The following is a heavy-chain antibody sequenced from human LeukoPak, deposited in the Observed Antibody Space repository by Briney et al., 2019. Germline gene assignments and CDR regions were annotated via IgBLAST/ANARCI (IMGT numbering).Heavy chain of an antibody. CDR2: ICYDGTNK. V-gene: IGHV3-30*19. D-gene: IGHD3-16*02. CDR3: ARDRVITFGGVIPNWFDP. Sequence: PGGSLRLSCASSGFTFSSNNMHWVRQAPGRGLEWVAAICYDGTNKYYADSVKGRFTISRDNSKNMLYLQMNSLRAEDTAVYYCARDRVITFGGVIPNWFDPWGQGTLVTVSS. J-gene: IGHJ5*02. CDR1: GFTFSSNN.